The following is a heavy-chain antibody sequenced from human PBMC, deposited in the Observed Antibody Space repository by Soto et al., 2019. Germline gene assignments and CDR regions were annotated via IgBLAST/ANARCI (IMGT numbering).Heavy chain of an antibody. V-gene: IGHV3-48*03. J-gene: IGHJ6*02. Sequence: HPGGSLRLSCAASGFTFTTYEINWVRQAPGKGLEWVSYISPSGSTIYFADSVKGRFTISRDNVENSLYLQMNSLRAEDTAVYYCTRDIYCSVTSCPRYFYYYGMDVWGQGTTVTVSS. D-gene: IGHD2-2*01. CDR2: ISPSGSTI. CDR3: TRDIYCSVTSCPRYFYYYGMDV. CDR1: GFTFTTYE.